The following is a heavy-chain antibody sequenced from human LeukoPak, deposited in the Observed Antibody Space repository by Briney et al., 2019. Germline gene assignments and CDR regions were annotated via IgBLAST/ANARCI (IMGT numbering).Heavy chain of an antibody. Sequence: ASVKLSCKASGYTFTGYYMHWVRQAPGQGLEWMGYINPNSGGTNYAQKFQGRVTMTRDTSISTAYMELSRLRSDDTAVYYCASDQGYCSSSSCFNYYYGMDVWGQGTTVTVSS. CDR1: GYTFTGYY. V-gene: IGHV1-2*02. CDR2: INPNSGGT. CDR3: ASDQGYCSSSSCFNYYYGMDV. J-gene: IGHJ6*02. D-gene: IGHD2-2*01.